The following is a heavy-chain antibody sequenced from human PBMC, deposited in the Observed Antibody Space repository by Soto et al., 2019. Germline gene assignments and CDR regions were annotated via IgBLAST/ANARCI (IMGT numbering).Heavy chain of an antibody. Sequence: SETLSLTCTVSGGSISSYYWSWIRQPPGKGLEWIGYIYYSGSTNYNPSLKSRVTISVDTSKNQFSLKLSSVTAADTAVYYCASFRFYGSGSRLGHDAFDIWGQGTMVTVSS. J-gene: IGHJ3*02. CDR3: ASFRFYGSGSRLGHDAFDI. CDR2: IYYSGST. CDR1: GGSISSYY. D-gene: IGHD3-10*01. V-gene: IGHV4-59*01.